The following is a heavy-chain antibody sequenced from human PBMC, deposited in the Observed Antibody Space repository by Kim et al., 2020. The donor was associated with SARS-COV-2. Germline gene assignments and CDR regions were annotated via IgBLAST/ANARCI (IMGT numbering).Heavy chain of an antibody. CDR1: GGSISSGSYY. D-gene: IGHD6-19*01. V-gene: IGHV4-61*02. Sequence: SETLSLTCTVSGGSISSGSYYWSWIRQPAGKGLEWIGRIYTSGSTNYNPSLKSRVTISVDTSKNQFSLKLSSVTAADTAVYYCAREMGSGLLYSHYYYYGMDVWGQGTTVTVSS. J-gene: IGHJ6*02. CDR2: IYTSGST. CDR3: AREMGSGLLYSHYYYYGMDV.